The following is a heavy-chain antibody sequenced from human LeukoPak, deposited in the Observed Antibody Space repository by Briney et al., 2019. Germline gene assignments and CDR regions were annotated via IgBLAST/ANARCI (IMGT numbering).Heavy chain of an antibody. CDR3: SKEFLYFYDRSGYTAPYYFDY. J-gene: IGHJ4*02. CDR2: ISGSGGST. D-gene: IGHD3-22*01. Sequence: GGSLRLSCAASGFTFSSYAMSWVRQAPGKGLEWVSAISGSGGSTYYADSVKGRFTISRDNSKNTLYLQMNSLRAEDTAVYYCSKEFLYFYDRSGYTAPYYFDYWGQGTLVTVSS. V-gene: IGHV3-23*01. CDR1: GFTFSSYA.